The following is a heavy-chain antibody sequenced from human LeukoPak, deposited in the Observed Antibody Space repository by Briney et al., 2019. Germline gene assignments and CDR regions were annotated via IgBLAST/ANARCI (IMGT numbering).Heavy chain of an antibody. J-gene: IGHJ4*02. CDR1: GYTFTSYG. CDR3: ARVFSVGTAMAFYFDY. Sequence: ASVKVSCKASGYTFTSYGISWVRQAPGQGLEWMGWISAYNGNTNYAQKLQGRVTMTTDTSTSTAYMELRSLRSDDTAVYYCARVFSVGTAMAFYFDYWGQGTLVTVSS. CDR2: ISAYNGNT. D-gene: IGHD5-18*01. V-gene: IGHV1-18*01.